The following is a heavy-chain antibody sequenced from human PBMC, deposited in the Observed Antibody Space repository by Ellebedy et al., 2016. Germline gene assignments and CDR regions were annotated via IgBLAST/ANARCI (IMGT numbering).Heavy chain of an antibody. CDR3: ARHVYYYDSSGYRPDY. CDR1: GYSFTSYW. CDR2: IYPGDSDT. V-gene: IGHV5-51*01. D-gene: IGHD3-22*01. J-gene: IGHJ4*02. Sequence: KVSXXGSGYSFTSYWIGWVRQMPGKGLEWMGIIYPGDSDTRYSPSFQGQVTISADKSISTAYLQWSSLKASDTAMYYCARHVYYYDSSGYRPDYWGQGTLVTVSS.